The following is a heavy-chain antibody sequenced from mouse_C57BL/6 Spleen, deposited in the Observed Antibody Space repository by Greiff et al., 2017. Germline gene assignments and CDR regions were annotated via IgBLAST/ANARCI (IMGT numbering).Heavy chain of an antibody. CDR2: IYPGDGDT. D-gene: IGHD1-1*02. CDR1: GYAFSSSW. J-gene: IGHJ4*01. CDR3: ARARLSGYAMDY. V-gene: IGHV1-82*01. Sequence: QVQLKQSGPELVKPGASVKISCKASGYAFSSSWMNWVKQRPGKGLEWIGRIYPGDGDTNYNGKFKGKATLTADKSSSTAYMQLSSLTSEDSAVYFCARARLSGYAMDYWGQGTSVTVSS.